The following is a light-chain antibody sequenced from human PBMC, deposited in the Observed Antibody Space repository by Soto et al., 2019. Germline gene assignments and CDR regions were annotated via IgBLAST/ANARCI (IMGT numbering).Light chain of an antibody. CDR1: QNINNY. Sequence: DIQMTQSPSSLSASVGDRVTITCRASQNINNYLNWYQQKPGKAPKLMIYAASTLQRGVPSRFSGSVSGTDFTLTISSLQPEDFANYYCQQSYSSPRTFGHGTKVEIK. CDR3: QQSYSSPRT. V-gene: IGKV1-39*01. CDR2: AAS. J-gene: IGKJ1*01.